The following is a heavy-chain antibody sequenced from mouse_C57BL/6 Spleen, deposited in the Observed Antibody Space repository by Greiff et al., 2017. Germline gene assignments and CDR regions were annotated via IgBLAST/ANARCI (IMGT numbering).Heavy chain of an antibody. V-gene: IGHV1-63*01. CDR1: GYTFTNYW. CDR2: IYPYGGYT. CDR3: ASSRAYYFYY. J-gene: IGHJ2*01. Sequence: VQLQQSGAELVRPGTSVKMSCKASGYTFTNYWIGWAKQRPGHGLEWIGDIYPYGGYTNYNEKFKGKATLTVEKSSSTAYMQLSSLTSEDSAVYYCASSRAYYFYYWGQGTTLTVSS.